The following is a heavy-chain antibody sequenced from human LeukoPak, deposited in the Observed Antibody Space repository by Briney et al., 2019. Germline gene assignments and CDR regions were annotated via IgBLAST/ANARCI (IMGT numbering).Heavy chain of an antibody. V-gene: IGHV1-69*01. D-gene: IGHD5-18*01. Sequence: GSSVKVSCKASGATFSSYAISWVRQAPGQGLEWMGGIITIFGTANYAKKFQGRVTITSDESTSTAYMELTSLRSEDTAVYYCASTVYSYGQYYFDYWGQGTLVTVSS. J-gene: IGHJ4*02. CDR2: IITIFGTA. CDR1: GATFSSYA. CDR3: ASTVYSYGQYYFDY.